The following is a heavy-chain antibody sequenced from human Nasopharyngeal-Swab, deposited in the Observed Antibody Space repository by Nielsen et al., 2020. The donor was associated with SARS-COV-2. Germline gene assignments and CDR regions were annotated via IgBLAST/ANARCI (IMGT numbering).Heavy chain of an antibody. V-gene: IGHV3-30-3*01. CDR2: ISYDGSNK. CDR3: ARDASSSWYIGGEDY. CDR1: GFTFRSYA. J-gene: IGHJ4*02. Sequence: GESLKLSCAASGFTFRSYAMHWVRQAPGKGLEWVAVISYDGSNKYYADSVKGRFTISRDNSKNTLYLQMNSLRAEDTAVYYCARDASSSWYIGGEDYWGQGTLVTGSS. D-gene: IGHD6-13*01.